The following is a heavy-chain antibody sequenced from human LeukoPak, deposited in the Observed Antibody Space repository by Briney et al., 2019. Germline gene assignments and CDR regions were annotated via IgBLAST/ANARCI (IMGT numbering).Heavy chain of an antibody. CDR1: GGSFSGYY. J-gene: IGHJ5*02. D-gene: IGHD2-2*01. V-gene: IGHV4-34*01. CDR3: ARGGYCSRSSCYGGGFDP. Sequence: SETLSLTCAVYGGSFSGYYWSWIRQPPGKGLEWIGEINHTGSTSYNPSLKSRVTISVDPSTNQFSLKLSSVTAADTAVYYCARGGYCSRSSCYGGGFDPWGQGARVTASS. CDR2: INHTGST.